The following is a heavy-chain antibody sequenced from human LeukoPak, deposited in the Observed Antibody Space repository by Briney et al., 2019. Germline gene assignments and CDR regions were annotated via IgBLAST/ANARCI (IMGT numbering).Heavy chain of an antibody. D-gene: IGHD2-2*01. J-gene: IGHJ4*02. V-gene: IGHV3-23*01. CDR1: GFTFDSYA. CDR2: ISGSGGST. CDR3: ARDFVVVPAALY. Sequence: GGSLRLSCAASGFTFDSYAMSWVRQAPGKGLEWVSAISGSGGSTYYADSVKGRFTISRDNSKNTLYLQMNSLRAEDTAVYYCARDFVVVPAALYWGQGTLVTVSS.